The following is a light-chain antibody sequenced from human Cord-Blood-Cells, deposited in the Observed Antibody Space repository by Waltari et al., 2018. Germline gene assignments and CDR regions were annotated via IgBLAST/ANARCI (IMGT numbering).Light chain of an antibody. J-gene: IGKJ4*01. CDR1: LSVLYSSNNKNY. CDR3: QQYYSTPLT. Sequence: DIVMTQPPDSLAESLGERATINCKYSLSVLYSSNNKNYLAWYHQKQGKPPTLLIYWASPRESGVPDRFSGSGSGTDCTLTICSLQAEDVAVYYCQQYYSTPLTFGGGTKVEIK. V-gene: IGKV4-1*01. CDR2: WAS.